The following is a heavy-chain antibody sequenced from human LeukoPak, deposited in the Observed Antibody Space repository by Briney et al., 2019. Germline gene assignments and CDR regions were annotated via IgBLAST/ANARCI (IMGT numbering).Heavy chain of an antibody. V-gene: IGHV1-18*01. CDR3: ARDWIAAASGVGWFDP. J-gene: IGHJ5*02. Sequence: ASVKVSCKASGYTFTSYGISWVRQAPGQGLEWMGWISAYNGNTNYAQKLQGRVTMTTDTSTSTAYMELRSLRSDDTAVYYCARDWIAAASGVGWFDPWGQGTLVTVSS. CDR1: GYTFTSYG. D-gene: IGHD6-13*01. CDR2: ISAYNGNT.